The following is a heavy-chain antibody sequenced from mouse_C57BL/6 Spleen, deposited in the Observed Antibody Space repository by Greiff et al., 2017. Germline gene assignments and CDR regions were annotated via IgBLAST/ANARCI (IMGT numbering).Heavy chain of an antibody. CDR3: ARRGNWDQYYYAMDY. V-gene: IGHV1-22*01. Sequence: VQLQQSGPELVKPGASVKMSCKASGYTFTDYNMHWVKQSHGKSLEWIGYINPNNGGTSYNQKFKGKATLTVNKSSSTAYMELRSLTSEESAVYYCARRGNWDQYYYAMDYWGQGTSVTVSS. CDR2: INPNNGGT. D-gene: IGHD4-1*01. CDR1: GYTFTDYN. J-gene: IGHJ4*01.